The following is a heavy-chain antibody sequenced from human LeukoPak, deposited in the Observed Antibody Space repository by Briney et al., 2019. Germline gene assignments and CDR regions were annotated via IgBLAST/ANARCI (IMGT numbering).Heavy chain of an antibody. V-gene: IGHV3-9*01. D-gene: IGHD5-18*01. CDR2: ISWNSGSI. CDR3: AKDISYTAMVKGYFYY. Sequence: PGRSLRLSCAASGFTFDDYAMHWVRQAPGKGLEWVSGISWNSGSIGYADSVKGRFTISRDNAKNSLYLQMNSLRAEDTALYYCAKDISYTAMVKGYFYYWGQGTLVTVSS. CDR1: GFTFDDYA. J-gene: IGHJ4*02.